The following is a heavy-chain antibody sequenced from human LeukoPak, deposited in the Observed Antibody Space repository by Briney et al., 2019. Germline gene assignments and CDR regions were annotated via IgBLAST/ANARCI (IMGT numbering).Heavy chain of an antibody. Sequence: ASVTVSCKASGYTFTGYYMHWVRQAPGQGLEWMGRINPNSGGTNYAQKFQGRVTMTRDTSISTAYMELRSLRSEDTAVYYCARGWLAETAVVTPYNNWGQGTLVTVSS. V-gene: IGHV1-2*06. CDR2: INPNSGGT. CDR3: ARGWLAETAVVTPYNN. CDR1: GYTFTGYY. J-gene: IGHJ4*02. D-gene: IGHD4-23*01.